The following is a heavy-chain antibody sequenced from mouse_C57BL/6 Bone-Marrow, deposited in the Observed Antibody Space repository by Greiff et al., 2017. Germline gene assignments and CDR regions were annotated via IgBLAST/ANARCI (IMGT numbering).Heavy chain of an antibody. J-gene: IGHJ2*01. CDR3: ARKEDGYPDY. Sequence: VQLQQSGPVLVKPGASVKMSCKASGYTFTDYYMNWVKQSHGKSLEWIGVINPYNGGTSYNQKFKGKATLTVDKSSSTAYMELNSLTSEDSAVYYCARKEDGYPDYWGQGTTLTVSS. V-gene: IGHV1-19*01. CDR2: INPYNGGT. CDR1: GYTFTDYY. D-gene: IGHD2-3*01.